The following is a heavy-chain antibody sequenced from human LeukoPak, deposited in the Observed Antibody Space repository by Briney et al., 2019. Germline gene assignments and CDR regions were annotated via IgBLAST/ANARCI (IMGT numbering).Heavy chain of an antibody. V-gene: IGHV1-18*01. Sequence: ASVKVSCKVSGYTFTSYGINWVRQAPGQGLEWMGWISAYNGNTNYAQRLQGRVTMTTDTSTSTAYMELRSLRSDDTAVYYCARDFDQYSGRFGGFGHDFWGQGTLVTVSS. CDR3: ARDFDQYSGRFGGFGHDF. CDR1: GYTFTSYG. J-gene: IGHJ4*02. D-gene: IGHD1-26*01. CDR2: ISAYNGNT.